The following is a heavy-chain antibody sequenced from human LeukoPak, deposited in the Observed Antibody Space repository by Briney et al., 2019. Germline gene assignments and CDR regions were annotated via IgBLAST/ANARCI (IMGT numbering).Heavy chain of an antibody. Sequence: GGSLRLSCAASGFTFSSYWMHWVRQAPGKGLEWVSYISSSGSTIYYADSVKGRFTISRDNAKNSLYLQMNSLRAEDTAVYYCARVGYDILTGYYYYYYGMDVWGQGTTVTVSS. CDR2: ISSSGSTI. CDR1: GFTFSSYW. V-gene: IGHV3-48*03. D-gene: IGHD3-9*01. J-gene: IGHJ6*02. CDR3: ARVGYDILTGYYYYYYGMDV.